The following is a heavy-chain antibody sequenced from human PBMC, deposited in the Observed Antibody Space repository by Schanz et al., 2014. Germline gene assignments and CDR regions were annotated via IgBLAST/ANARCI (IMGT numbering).Heavy chain of an antibody. CDR1: GLTFSDYY. Sequence: VQLVESGGGLVKPGGSLRLSCAASGLTFSDYYMSWIRQAPGKGLEWVSYISSSSSYTNYADSVKGRFTISRDNLKNTVYLQMNSLRAGDTAVYYCAKDGRLPYYGTGSDFDYWGQGTLVAVSS. D-gene: IGHD3-22*01. V-gene: IGHV3-11*05. J-gene: IGHJ4*02. CDR2: ISSSSSYT. CDR3: AKDGRLPYYGTGSDFDY.